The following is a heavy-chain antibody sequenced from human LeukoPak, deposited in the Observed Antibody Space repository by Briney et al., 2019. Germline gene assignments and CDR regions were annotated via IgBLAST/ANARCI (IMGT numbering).Heavy chain of an antibody. V-gene: IGHV3-23*01. CDR2: IHGNGGST. J-gene: IGHJ4*02. Sequence: GGSLRLSCAASGFTFSSYAMSWVRQAPGKGLEWVSGIHGNGGSTFYADSVKGRFTISRDNSKNTLYLQMNSLRGEDTAVYYCAKDRIAVAGYFFGYWGQGTVVTVSS. D-gene: IGHD6-19*01. CDR3: AKDRIAVAGYFFGY. CDR1: GFTFSSYA.